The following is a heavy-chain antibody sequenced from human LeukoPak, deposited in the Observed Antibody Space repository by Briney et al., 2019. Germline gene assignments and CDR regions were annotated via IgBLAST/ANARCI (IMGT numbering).Heavy chain of an antibody. CDR1: GGTFSSYA. V-gene: IGHV1-69*05. J-gene: IGHJ5*02. D-gene: IGHD6-6*01. Sequence: SVKVSCKASGGTFSSYAISWVRQAPGQGLEWMGGIIPIFGTANYAQKFQGRVTITTDESTSTAYVELSSLRSEDTAVYYCARDRTRRSSSFELDPWGQGTLVTVSS. CDR3: ARDRTRRSSSFELDP. CDR2: IIPIFGTA.